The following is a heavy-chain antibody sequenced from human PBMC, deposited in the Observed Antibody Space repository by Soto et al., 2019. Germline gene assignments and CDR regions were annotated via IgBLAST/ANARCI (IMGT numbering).Heavy chain of an antibody. J-gene: IGHJ5*02. Sequence: GGSLRLSCAASGFTFSSYSMNWVRQAPGKGLEWVSSISSSSSYIYYADSVKGRFTISRDNAKNSLYLQMNSLRAEDTAVYYCARDNWNYHRGFDPWGQGTLVTVSS. D-gene: IGHD1-7*01. CDR1: GFTFSSYS. CDR2: ISSSSSYI. CDR3: ARDNWNYHRGFDP. V-gene: IGHV3-21*01.